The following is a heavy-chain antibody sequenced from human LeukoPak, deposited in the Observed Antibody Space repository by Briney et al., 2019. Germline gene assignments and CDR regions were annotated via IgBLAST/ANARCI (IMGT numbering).Heavy chain of an antibody. J-gene: IGHJ5*02. Sequence: SETLSLTCTVSGGSISSSSYYWGWIRQPPGKGLEWIGSIYYSGSTYYNPSLKSRVTISVDTSKNQFSLKLSSVTAADTAVYYCARGVEWFGEFGDLPTNWFDPWGQGTLVTVSS. V-gene: IGHV4-39*07. CDR3: ARGVEWFGEFGDLPTNWFDP. D-gene: IGHD3-10*01. CDR1: GGSISSSSYY. CDR2: IYYSGST.